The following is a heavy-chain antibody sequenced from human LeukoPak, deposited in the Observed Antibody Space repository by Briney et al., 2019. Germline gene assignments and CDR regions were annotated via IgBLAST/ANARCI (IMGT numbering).Heavy chain of an antibody. CDR2: IRDKTEAEPT. J-gene: IGHJ4*02. Sequence: GGSLRLSCVASGITFNNAWMSWVRQVPGKGLEWVGRIRDKTEAEPTDYAAPVKGRFTISRDDTGTTLYLQMNNLKTEDTAVYYCTTHTGTYYEIDYWGQGTLVTVSS. V-gene: IGHV3-15*01. CDR3: TTHTGTYYEIDY. D-gene: IGHD1-26*01. CDR1: GITFNNAW.